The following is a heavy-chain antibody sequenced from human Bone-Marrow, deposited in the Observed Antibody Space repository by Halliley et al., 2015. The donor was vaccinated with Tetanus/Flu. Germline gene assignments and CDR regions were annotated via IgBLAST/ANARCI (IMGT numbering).Heavy chain of an antibody. CDR3: ARALDGYNGGEFDY. J-gene: IGHJ4*02. V-gene: IGHV3-48*03. CDR2: ISSSGSAI. D-gene: IGHD6-19*01. Sequence: SYISSSGSAIYYADSVKGRFTISRDNAKNSLYLQMNSLRAEDTAVYYCARALDGYNGGEFDYWGQGTLVTVSS.